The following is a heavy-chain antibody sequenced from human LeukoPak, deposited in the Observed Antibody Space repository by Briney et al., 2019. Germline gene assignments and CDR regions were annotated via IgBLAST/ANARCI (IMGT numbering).Heavy chain of an antibody. CDR3: ARDSKLRADSGYDLADY. J-gene: IGHJ4*02. CDR1: EFTFSSYW. Sequence: GGSLRLSCAASEFTFSSYWMHWVRQAPGKGLEWVSSISSSSRYIYYADSVKGRLTISRDNAKNSLYLQMNSLRAEDTAVYYCARDSKLRADSGYDLADYWGQGTLVTVSS. CDR2: ISSSSRYI. V-gene: IGHV3-21*01. D-gene: IGHD5-12*01.